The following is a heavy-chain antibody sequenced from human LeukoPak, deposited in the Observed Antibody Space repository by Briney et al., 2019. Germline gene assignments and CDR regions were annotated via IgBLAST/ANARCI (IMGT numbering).Heavy chain of an antibody. Sequence: EASVTVSCTASGYTFTSDYMHWVRQAPGQGLEWMGIINPSGGSTSYAQKFQGRVTMTRDMSTSTVYMELSSLRSEDTAVYYCARDLNYYGSGSWTWGQGTMVTVSS. V-gene: IGHV1-46*01. J-gene: IGHJ3*01. CDR1: GYTFTSDY. CDR3: ARDLNYYGSGSWT. D-gene: IGHD3-10*01. CDR2: INPSGGST.